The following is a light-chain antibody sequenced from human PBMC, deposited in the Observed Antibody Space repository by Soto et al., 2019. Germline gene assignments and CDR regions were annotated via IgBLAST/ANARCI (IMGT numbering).Light chain of an antibody. V-gene: IGKV1-6*01. Sequence: SKTSQSASVGETILIPCRASRDAGWDVSWYQQQPGQGPKILIYGAPHLYTGSPSRFRGSRSGTEFTLTISSVQAEDLIRYYCLVEAFQPNPFGQ. J-gene: IGKJ1*01. CDR2: GAP. CDR1: RDAGWD. CDR3: LVEAFQPNP.